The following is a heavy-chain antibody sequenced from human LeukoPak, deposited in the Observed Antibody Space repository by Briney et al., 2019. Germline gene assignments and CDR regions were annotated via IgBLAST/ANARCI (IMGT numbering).Heavy chain of an antibody. CDR3: ARDHCSSTSCYSWFDP. CDR1: GYTFTGYY. J-gene: IGHJ5*02. D-gene: IGHD2-2*02. CDR2: INPNSGGT. V-gene: IGHV1-2*02. Sequence: GASVKVSCKASGYTFTGYYMHWVRQAPGQGPEWMGWINPNSGGTNYAQKFQGRVTMTRDTSISTAYMELSRLRSDDTAVYYCARDHCSSTSCYSWFDPWGQGTLVTVSS.